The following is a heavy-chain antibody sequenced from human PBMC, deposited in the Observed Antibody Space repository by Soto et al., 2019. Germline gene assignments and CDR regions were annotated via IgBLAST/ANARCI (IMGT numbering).Heavy chain of an antibody. Sequence: GSLRLACSASGFTVNNYNMNWVRQAPGKGLEWVSSISSSISYVSYADSVRGRFTISRDNAKNSLYLQMNSLREEDTAVYYCAREFDPWGQGARVTVYS. V-gene: IGHV3-21*01. CDR3: AREFDP. CDR1: GFTVNNYN. J-gene: IGHJ5*02. CDR2: ISSSISYV.